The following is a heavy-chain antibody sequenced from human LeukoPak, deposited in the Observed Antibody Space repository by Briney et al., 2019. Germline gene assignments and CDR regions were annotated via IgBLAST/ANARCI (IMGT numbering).Heavy chain of an antibody. J-gene: IGHJ3*02. Sequence: ASVKVSCKASGYIFSRYGISWVRQAPGQGIEWMGWLSLYNGNTNYAQKFQGRVTMTADTSTSTAYMELRSLRSDDTAVYYCARDLGSGSRVGVFDIWGQGTMVTVSS. CDR3: ARDLGSGSRVGVFDI. CDR1: GYIFSRYG. CDR2: LSLYNGNT. D-gene: IGHD3-22*01. V-gene: IGHV1-18*01.